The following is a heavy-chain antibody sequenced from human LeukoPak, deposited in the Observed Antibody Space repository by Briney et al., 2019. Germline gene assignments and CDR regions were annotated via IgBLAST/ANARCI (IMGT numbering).Heavy chain of an antibody. J-gene: IGHJ4*02. CDR3: AKDRGTSVWYLDY. CDR2: ISNDGSNE. D-gene: IGHD6-19*01. CDR1: GFTFSSYG. Sequence: GGSLRLSCAASGFTFSSYGMHWVREAPGKGLEWVAVISNDGSNEYYADSVKGRFTISRDNSKNTLNLQMNSLRAEDTAVYYCAKDRGTSVWYLDYWGQGTLVTVSS. V-gene: IGHV3-30*18.